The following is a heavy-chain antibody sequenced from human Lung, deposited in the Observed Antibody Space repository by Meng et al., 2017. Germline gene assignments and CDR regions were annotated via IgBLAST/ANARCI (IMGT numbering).Heavy chain of an antibody. D-gene: IGHD4-11*01. Sequence: QVQLPQWGAGLLKPSETLSLTCVVSGGSFSDYYWSWIRQSPGKGLEWIGEINHSGSTNYNPSLESRATISVDTSQNNLSLKLSSVTAADSAVYYCARGPTTMAHDFDYWGQGTLVTVSS. J-gene: IGHJ4*02. CDR2: INHSGST. CDR3: ARGPTTMAHDFDY. CDR1: GGSFSDYY. V-gene: IGHV4-34*01.